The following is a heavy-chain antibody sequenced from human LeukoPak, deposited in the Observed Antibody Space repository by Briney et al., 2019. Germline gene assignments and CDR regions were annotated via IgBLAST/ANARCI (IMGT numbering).Heavy chain of an antibody. CDR3: AKDFSPIYYYDSSGYYPQPFDY. V-gene: IGHV3-23*01. D-gene: IGHD3-22*01. Sequence: GGSLRLSCAASGFMFSSFAMSWVRQAPGKGLEWVSAISGSGSSTYYADSVKGRFTISRDNSKNTLYLQMNSLRAEDTAVYYCAKDFSPIYYYDSSGYYPQPFDYWGQGTLVTVSS. CDR2: ISGSGSST. CDR1: GFMFSSFA. J-gene: IGHJ4*02.